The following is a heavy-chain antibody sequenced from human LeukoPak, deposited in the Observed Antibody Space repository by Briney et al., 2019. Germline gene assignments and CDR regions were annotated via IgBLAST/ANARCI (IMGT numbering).Heavy chain of an antibody. D-gene: IGHD4-17*01. V-gene: IGHV3-7*01. J-gene: IGHJ4*02. CDR2: IKQDGSEK. CDR3: AKEIWPTVTTPGHTHFDY. CDR1: GFTFTKYS. Sequence: GGSLRLSCAASGFTFTKYSMNWVRQAPGKGLEWVADIKQDGSEKYYVDSVKGRFTISRQNAKKSLFLQMNSLRAEDTAVYYCAKEIWPTVTTPGHTHFDYWGQGTLVTVSS.